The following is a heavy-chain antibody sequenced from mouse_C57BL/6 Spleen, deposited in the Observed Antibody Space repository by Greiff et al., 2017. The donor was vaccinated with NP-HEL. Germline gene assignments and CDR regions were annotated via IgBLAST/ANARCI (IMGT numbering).Heavy chain of an antibody. V-gene: IGHV3-6*01. J-gene: IGHJ3*01. D-gene: IGHD2-5*01. CDR2: ISYDGSN. CDR3: ARGSNYESFAY. Sequence: EVHLVESGPGLVKPSQSLSLPCSVPGYSITSGYYWNWIRQFPGNKLEWLGYISYDGSNNYNPSLKNRISITRDTSKNQFFLKLNSVTTEDTATYYCARGSNYESFAYWGQGTLVTVSA. CDR1: GYSITSGYY.